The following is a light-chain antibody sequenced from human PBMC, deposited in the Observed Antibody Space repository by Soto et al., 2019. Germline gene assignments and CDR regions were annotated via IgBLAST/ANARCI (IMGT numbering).Light chain of an antibody. CDR1: QTFNSNY. V-gene: IGKV3-20*01. CDR2: GAS. J-gene: IGKJ1*01. CDR3: QQYARSPWT. Sequence: EIVLTQSPGTLSLSPGERATLSCRASQTFNSNYLAWYQQKPGQAPRLLIYGASSRATGIPDRFSGSGSGTDFILTISRLEPEDFAVYYCQQYARSPWTFGQGTKVEFK.